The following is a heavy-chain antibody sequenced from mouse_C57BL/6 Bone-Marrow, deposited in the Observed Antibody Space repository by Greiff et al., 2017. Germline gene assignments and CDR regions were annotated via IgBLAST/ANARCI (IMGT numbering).Heavy chain of an antibody. CDR1: GFTFSSYG. D-gene: IGHD1-1*01. V-gene: IGHV5-6*01. J-gene: IGHJ1*03. Sequence: EVKLMESGGDLVKPGGSLKLSCAASGFTFSSYGMSWVRQTPDKRLEWVATISSGGSYTYYPDSVKGRFTISRDNAKNTLYLQMSSLKSEDTAMYYCARKYYGSSPWYFDVWGTGTTVTVSS. CDR2: ISSGGSYT. CDR3: ARKYYGSSPWYFDV.